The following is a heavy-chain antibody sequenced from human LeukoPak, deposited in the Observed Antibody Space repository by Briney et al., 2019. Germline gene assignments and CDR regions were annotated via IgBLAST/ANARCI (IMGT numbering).Heavy chain of an antibody. Sequence: SVKVSCKASGGTFSSYAISWVRQAPGQGLEWMGRIIPIFGTANYAQKFQGRVTITTDESTSTAYMELSSLRSEDTAVYYCALKGGIQLYDAFEIWGQGTMVTVSS. J-gene: IGHJ3*02. CDR2: IIPIFGTA. CDR3: ALKGGIQLYDAFEI. CDR1: GGTFSSYA. D-gene: IGHD5-18*01. V-gene: IGHV1-69*05.